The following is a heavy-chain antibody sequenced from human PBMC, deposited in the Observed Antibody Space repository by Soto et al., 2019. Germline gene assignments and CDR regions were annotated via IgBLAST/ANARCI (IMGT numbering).Heavy chain of an antibody. CDR1: RFTFSSYV. D-gene: IGHD7-27*01. J-gene: IGHJ4*02. CDR2: IWYDGSNK. Sequence: GGSLRLSCAASRFTFSSYVMHWVRQAPGKGLEWVAVIWYDGSNKYYADSVKGRFTISRDNSKNTLYLQMSSLRAEDTAVYYCARAPNPFDYWGQGTLVTVSS. CDR3: ARAPNPFDY. V-gene: IGHV3-33*01.